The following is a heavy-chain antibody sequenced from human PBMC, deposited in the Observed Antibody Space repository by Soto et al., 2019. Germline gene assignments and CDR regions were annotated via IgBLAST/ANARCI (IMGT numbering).Heavy chain of an antibody. J-gene: IGHJ5*02. CDR2: IYYSGST. CDR3: ARALGNYYDREGLHWFDP. V-gene: IGHV4-31*03. CDR1: GGSISSGGYY. Sequence: QVQLQESGPGLVKPSQTLSLTCTVSGGSISSGGYYWSWIRQHPGKGLEWIGYIYYSGSTYYNPSLKCRVTISVDTSKNQFSLTLSSVTAADTAVYYCARALGNYYDREGLHWFDPWGQGTLVTVSS. D-gene: IGHD3-22*01.